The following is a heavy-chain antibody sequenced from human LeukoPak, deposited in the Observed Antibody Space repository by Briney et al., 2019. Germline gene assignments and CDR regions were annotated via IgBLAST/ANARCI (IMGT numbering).Heavy chain of an antibody. D-gene: IGHD5-24*01. J-gene: IGHJ4*02. V-gene: IGHV3-23*01. CDR3: AKDSRRDGYNQYYFDY. CDR2: ISGSGGST. Sequence: PGGSLRLSCAASGFTFSSYAMSWVRQAPGKGLEWVSAISGSGGSTYYADSVKGRFTISRDNSKNTLYLQMNSLRAEDTAVYYCAKDSRRDGYNQYYFDYWGQGTLVTVSS. CDR1: GFTFSSYA.